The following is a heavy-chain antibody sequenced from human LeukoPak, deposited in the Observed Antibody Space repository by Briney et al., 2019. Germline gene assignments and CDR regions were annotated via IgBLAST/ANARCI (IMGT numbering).Heavy chain of an antibody. J-gene: IGHJ6*04. D-gene: IGHD3-10*01. V-gene: IGHV4-4*07. CDR2: INTSGNT. CDR1: GDSISNYY. CDR3: ARERLGFRVDV. Sequence: SETLSLTCTVSGDSISNYYWTWIRQSAGKELQWIGRINTSGNTNYNPYLKSRVTMSLDTSKNQFSLNLSSVTAADTAVYYCARERLGFRVDVWGKGTTVTVSS.